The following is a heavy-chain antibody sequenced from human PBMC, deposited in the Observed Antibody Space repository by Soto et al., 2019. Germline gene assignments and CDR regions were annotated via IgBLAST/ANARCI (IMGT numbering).Heavy chain of an antibody. Sequence: ASVKVSCKASGFTFTSSTMQWVRQARGQRLEWIGWIVVGSGNTNYAQKFQERVTITRDMSTSTAYMELSSLRSEDTAVYYCAAPNMTTVTTNYYYGMDVWGQGTTVTVSS. V-gene: IGHV1-58*02. CDR2: IVVGSGNT. J-gene: IGHJ6*02. D-gene: IGHD4-17*01. CDR1: GFTFTSST. CDR3: AAPNMTTVTTNYYYGMDV.